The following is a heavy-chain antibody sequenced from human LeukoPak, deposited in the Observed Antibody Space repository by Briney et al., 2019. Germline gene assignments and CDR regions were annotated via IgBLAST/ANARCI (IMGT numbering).Heavy chain of an antibody. D-gene: IGHD7-27*01. J-gene: IGHJ3*02. Sequence: PSETLSLTCTVSGGSISSSSYYWGWIRQPPGKGLEWIGSIYYSGSTYYNPSLKSRVTISVDTSKNQFSLKLSSVTAADTAVYYCARGPRGTGDEPDAFDIWGQGTMVTVSS. V-gene: IGHV4-39*07. CDR1: GGSISSSSYY. CDR3: ARGPRGTGDEPDAFDI. CDR2: IYYSGST.